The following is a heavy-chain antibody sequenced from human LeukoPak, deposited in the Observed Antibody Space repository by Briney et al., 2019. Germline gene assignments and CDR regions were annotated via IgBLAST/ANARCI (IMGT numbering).Heavy chain of an antibody. V-gene: IGHV3-23*01. CDR3: AKMGEEGGAIDY. CDR1: GFTFSSYA. Sequence: GGSLRLSCAASGFTFSSYAMSWVRQAPGKGLEWVSAISGSGGSTYYADSVKGRFTISRDNSKNTLYLQMNSLRAEGTAVYYCAKMGEEGGAIDYWGQGTLVTVSS. CDR2: ISGSGGST. J-gene: IGHJ4*02. D-gene: IGHD4/OR15-4a*01.